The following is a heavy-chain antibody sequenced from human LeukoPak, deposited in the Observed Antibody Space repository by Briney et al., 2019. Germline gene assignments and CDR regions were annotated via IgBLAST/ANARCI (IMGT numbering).Heavy chain of an antibody. CDR3: ARGYDSSGYPDAFDI. D-gene: IGHD3-22*01. V-gene: IGHV4-59*01. CDR1: GGSISSYY. Sequence: SETLSLTCTVFGGSISSYYWSWIRQPPGKGLEWIGYIYYSGSTNYNPSLKSRVTISVDTSKNQFSLKLSSVTAADTAVYYCARGYDSSGYPDAFDIWGQGTMVTVSS. CDR2: IYYSGST. J-gene: IGHJ3*02.